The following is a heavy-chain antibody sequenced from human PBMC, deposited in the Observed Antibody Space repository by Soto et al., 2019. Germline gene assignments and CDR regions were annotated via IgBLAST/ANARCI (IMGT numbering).Heavy chain of an antibody. D-gene: IGHD6-19*01. J-gene: IGHJ6*02. CDR2: ILYDGSKK. V-gene: IGHV3-30*18. CDR1: GFTFSSYG. Sequence: PGGSLRLSCAASGFTFSSYGMHWVRQAPGKGLEWVAVILYDGSKKYYADSVKGRFTISRDNSKNTLYPQMSSLRAEDTALYYCVKDGSSGWPYFDDMDVWGQGTTVTVYS. CDR3: VKDGSSGWPYFDDMDV.